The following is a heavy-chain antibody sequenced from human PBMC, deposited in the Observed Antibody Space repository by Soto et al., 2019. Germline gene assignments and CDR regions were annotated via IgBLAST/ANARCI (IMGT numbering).Heavy chain of an antibody. CDR2: MNPNSGNT. V-gene: IGHV1-8*01. Sequence: ASVKVSCKASGYTFTSYDINWVRQATGQGLEWMGWMNPNSGNTGYAQKFQGRVTMTRNTSISTAYMELSSLRSEDTAVYCCARQSFPDKHPWSYIVAGLDGDGMDVWGQGTTVTVSS. CDR3: ARQSFPDKHPWSYIVAGLDGDGMDV. CDR1: GYTFTSYD. J-gene: IGHJ6*02. D-gene: IGHD5-12*01.